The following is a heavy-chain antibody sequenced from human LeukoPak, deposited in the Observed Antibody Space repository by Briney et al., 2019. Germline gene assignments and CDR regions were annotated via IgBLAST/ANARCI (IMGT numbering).Heavy chain of an antibody. J-gene: IGHJ4*02. Sequence: PGGSLRLSCAASGFTFSSYEMNWVRQAPGKGLEWVSYISSSGSTIYYADSVKGRFTISRDNAKNSLYLQMNSLRAEDTAVYYCARTRPSGSADYWGQGTLVTVSS. CDR1: GFTFSSYE. V-gene: IGHV3-48*03. D-gene: IGHD3-10*01. CDR3: ARTRPSGSADY. CDR2: ISSSGSTI.